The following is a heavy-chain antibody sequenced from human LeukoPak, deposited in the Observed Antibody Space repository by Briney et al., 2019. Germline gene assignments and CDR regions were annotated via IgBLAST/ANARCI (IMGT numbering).Heavy chain of an antibody. D-gene: IGHD3-10*01. Sequence: ASVKVSCKASGGTFSSYAISWVRQAPGQGLEWMGGIIPIFGTANYAQKFQGRVTITTDESTSTAYMELSSLRSEDTAVYYCASRKGYYYANRGDAFDIWGQGTMVTVSS. CDR1: GGTFSSYA. CDR2: IIPIFGTA. V-gene: IGHV1-69*05. CDR3: ASRKGYYYANRGDAFDI. J-gene: IGHJ3*02.